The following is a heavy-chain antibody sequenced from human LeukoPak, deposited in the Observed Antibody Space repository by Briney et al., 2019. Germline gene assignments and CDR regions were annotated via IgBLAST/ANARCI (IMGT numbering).Heavy chain of an antibody. CDR3: AKSLEMATVMSAFDY. CDR2: LSYDGSTT. J-gene: IGHJ4*02. D-gene: IGHD5-24*01. CDR1: GFTFRTYP. V-gene: IGHV3-30*04. Sequence: PGGSLRLSCAASGFTFRTYPIHWVRQAPGKGLEWVAVLSYDGSTTYYADSVKGQFTFSRGSSENTVFLQMNSLRAEDPAVYYCAKSLEMATVMSAFDYWGQGTLVTVSS.